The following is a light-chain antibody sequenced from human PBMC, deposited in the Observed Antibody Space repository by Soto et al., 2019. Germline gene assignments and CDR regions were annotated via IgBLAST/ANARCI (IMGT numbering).Light chain of an antibody. J-gene: IGLJ1*01. CDR1: STDVGGYNY. Sequence: QSALTQPPSAAGSPGQSVTISCTGTSTDVGGYNYVSWYQQYPGKAPKLMIYEVSKRPSGVPDRFSGSKSGNTASLTVSGLQAEDEAEYYCSSYGGRYNYGFGTGTKVTVL. V-gene: IGLV2-8*01. CDR3: SSYGGRYNYG. CDR2: EVS.